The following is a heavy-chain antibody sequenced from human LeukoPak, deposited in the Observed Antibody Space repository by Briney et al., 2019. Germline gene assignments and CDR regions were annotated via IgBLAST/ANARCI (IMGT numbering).Heavy chain of an antibody. Sequence: PSETLSLTCTVSGYSISNGYYWGWIRQPAGKGLEWIGRICSSGSTNYNPSLKSRVTISVDTSKNQFSLKMSSVTAADTAVYYCARNPPTIFGHFDLWGRGTLVTVSS. CDR1: GYSISNGYY. D-gene: IGHD3-9*01. CDR2: ICSSGST. CDR3: ARNPPTIFGHFDL. V-gene: IGHV4-38-2*02. J-gene: IGHJ2*01.